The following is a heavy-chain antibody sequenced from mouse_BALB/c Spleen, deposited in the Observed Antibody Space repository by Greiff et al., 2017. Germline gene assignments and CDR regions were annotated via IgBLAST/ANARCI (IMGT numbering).Heavy chain of an antibody. J-gene: IGHJ3*01. CDR3: ARDTIGTTFAY. CDR1: GFSLTSYG. V-gene: IGHV2-9*02. Sequence: LVAPSQSLSITCTVSGFSLTSYGVHWVRQPPGKGLEWLGVIWAGGSTNYNSALMSRLSISKDNSKSQVFLKMNSLQTDDTAMYYCARDTIGTTFAYWGQGTLVTVSA. D-gene: IGHD2-14*01. CDR2: IWAGGST.